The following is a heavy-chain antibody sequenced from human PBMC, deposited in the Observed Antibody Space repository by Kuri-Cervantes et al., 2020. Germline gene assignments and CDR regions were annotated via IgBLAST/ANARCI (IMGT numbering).Heavy chain of an antibody. V-gene: IGHV3-48*01. Sequence: GGSLRLSCAASGFTFSSYSMNWVRQAPGKGLEWVSYISSSSSTIYYADSVKGRFTISRDNSKNTLYLQMNSLRAEDTAVYYCAIIWFGELEIMDVWGQGTTVTVSS. D-gene: IGHD3-10*01. J-gene: IGHJ6*02. CDR2: ISSSSSTI. CDR1: GFTFSSYS. CDR3: AIIWFGELEIMDV.